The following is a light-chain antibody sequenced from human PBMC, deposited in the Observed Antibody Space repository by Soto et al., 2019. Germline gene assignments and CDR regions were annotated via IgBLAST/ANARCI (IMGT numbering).Light chain of an antibody. J-gene: IGLJ1*01. V-gene: IGLV2-14*01. CDR1: SSDVGDYNY. CDR2: EVS. CDR3: SAYAGSNNFV. Sequence: QSALTQPASVSGSPGQSITISCTGTSSDVGDYNYVSWYQQHPGKAPKVVIHEVSNRPSGVSNRFSGSKSGNTASLTVSGLQTEDEADYYCSAYAGSNNFVFGSGTKVTVL.